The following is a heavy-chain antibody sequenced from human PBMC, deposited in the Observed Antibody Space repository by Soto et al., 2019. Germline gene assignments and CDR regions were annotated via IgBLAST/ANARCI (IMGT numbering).Heavy chain of an antibody. CDR2: ISSSSSTI. V-gene: IGHV3-48*02. D-gene: IGHD3-3*01. Sequence: EVQLVESGGGLVQPGGSLRLSCAASGFTFSSYSMNWVRQAPGKGLEWVSYISSSSSTIYYADSVKGRFTISRDNAKNSLYLQMNSLRDEDTAVYYCARDRSEWLLSRFDPWGQGTLVTVSS. CDR3: ARDRSEWLLSRFDP. CDR1: GFTFSSYS. J-gene: IGHJ5*02.